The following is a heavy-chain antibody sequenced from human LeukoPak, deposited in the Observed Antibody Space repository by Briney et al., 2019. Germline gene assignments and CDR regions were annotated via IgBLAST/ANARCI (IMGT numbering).Heavy chain of an antibody. Sequence: GGSLRLSCAASGFTFSSYTMNWVRQAPGKGLEWVSYITSGSGTIYYADSVNGRFTISRDNAKNSLYLQMNSLRAEDTAVYYCARDGTGSNSGWYIHWGQGALVTVSS. CDR3: ARDGTGSNSGWYIH. V-gene: IGHV3-48*01. J-gene: IGHJ4*02. D-gene: IGHD6-19*01. CDR1: GFTFSSYT. CDR2: ITSGSGTI.